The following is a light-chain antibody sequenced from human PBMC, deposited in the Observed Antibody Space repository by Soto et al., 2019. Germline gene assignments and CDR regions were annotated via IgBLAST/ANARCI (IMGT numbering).Light chain of an antibody. CDR3: QQYGSSF. V-gene: IGKV3-20*01. CDR1: QSVSSSY. J-gene: IGKJ2*01. CDR2: GAS. Sequence: EIVLTQSPGNLSLSPGERATLSCRASQSVSSSYLAWYQQKPGQAPRLLIYGASSRATGIPDRFSGSGSGTDFTLTISRLEPEDFAVYYCQQYGSSFFGQGTKLEIK.